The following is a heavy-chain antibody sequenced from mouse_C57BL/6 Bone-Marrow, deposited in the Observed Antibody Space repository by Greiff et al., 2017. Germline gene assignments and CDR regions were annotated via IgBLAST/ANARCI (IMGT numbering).Heavy chain of an antibody. J-gene: IGHJ4*01. CDR3: ARRSIYYDYHAMDY. D-gene: IGHD2-1*01. Sequence: EVKLVESGGGLVQPGGSLKLSCAASGFTFSDYYMYWVRQTPEKRLEWVAYISNGGGSTYYPDTVKGRFTISRDNAKNTLYLQMSRLKSEDTAMYYCARRSIYYDYHAMDYWGQGTSVTVSS. V-gene: IGHV5-12*01. CDR1: GFTFSDYY. CDR2: ISNGGGST.